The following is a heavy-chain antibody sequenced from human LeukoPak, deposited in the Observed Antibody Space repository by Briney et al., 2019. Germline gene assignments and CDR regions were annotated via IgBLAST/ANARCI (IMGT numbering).Heavy chain of an antibody. V-gene: IGHV1-2*02. D-gene: IGHD3-22*01. CDR2: INPNSGGT. CDR1: GYTFTGYY. Sequence: ASVKVSCKASGYTFTGYYMHWVRQAPGQGLEWMGWINPNSGGTNYAQKFQGRVTMTRDTSISTAYMELSRLRSDDTAVYYCARDRNYYDHNGNFDYWGQGTLVTVSS. J-gene: IGHJ4*02. CDR3: ARDRNYYDHNGNFDY.